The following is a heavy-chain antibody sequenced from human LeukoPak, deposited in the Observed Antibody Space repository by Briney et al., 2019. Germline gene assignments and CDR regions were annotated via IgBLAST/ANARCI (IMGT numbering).Heavy chain of an antibody. V-gene: IGHV1-69*13. J-gene: IGHJ4*02. CDR1: GGTFSSYA. D-gene: IGHD6-19*01. CDR3: ARDLAVAGTDTIFDY. CDR2: IIPIFGTA. Sequence: SVKVSCKASGGTFSSYAISWVRQAPGQGLEWMGGIIPIFGTANYAQKFQGRVTITADESTSTAYMELSSLRSEDTAVYYCARDLAVAGTDTIFDYWRQGTLVTVSS.